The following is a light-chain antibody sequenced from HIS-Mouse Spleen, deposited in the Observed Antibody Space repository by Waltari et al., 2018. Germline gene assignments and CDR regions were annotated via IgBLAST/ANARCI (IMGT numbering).Light chain of an antibody. V-gene: IGLV2-14*03. CDR2: DVS. Sequence: QSALTQPASVSGSPGQSITISCTGTSSDVGGYNYVSWYQQHPGKAPKPMIYDVSNRPSGVSNRFSGSTSGNTASLTISGLQAEDEADYYCSSYTSSSTLEGVFGGGTKLTVL. J-gene: IGLJ2*01. CDR3: SSYTSSSTLEGV. CDR1: SSDVGGYNY.